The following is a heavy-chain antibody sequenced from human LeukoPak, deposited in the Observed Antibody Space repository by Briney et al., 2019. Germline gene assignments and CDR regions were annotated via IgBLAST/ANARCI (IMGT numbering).Heavy chain of an antibody. CDR3: ARDRGYCSGGSCYSADY. Sequence: GASVKVSCKTSGYTFASYGISWVRRAPGQGLEWMGGIIPIFGTANYAQKFQGRVTITADESTSTAYMELSSLRSEDTAVYYCARDRGYCSGGSCYSADYWGQGTLVTVSS. CDR2: IIPIFGTA. V-gene: IGHV1-69*13. J-gene: IGHJ4*02. CDR1: GYTFASYG. D-gene: IGHD2-15*01.